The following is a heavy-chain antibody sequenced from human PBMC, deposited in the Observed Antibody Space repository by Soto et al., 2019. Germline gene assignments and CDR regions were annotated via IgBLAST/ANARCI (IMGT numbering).Heavy chain of an antibody. CDR2: ARNKANNYIT. D-gene: IGHD3-10*01. Sequence: GGSLRLSCAASGFTFSDHYMDWVRQAPGKGLEWVGRARNKANNYITDYAASVKGRFIISRDDSKNSLYLQMNNLETEDTALYFCCRIGHYYPGGGYPDAFDNWGQGTLVTVSS. CDR3: CRIGHYYPGGGYPDAFDN. J-gene: IGHJ4*02. V-gene: IGHV3-72*01. CDR1: GFTFSDHY.